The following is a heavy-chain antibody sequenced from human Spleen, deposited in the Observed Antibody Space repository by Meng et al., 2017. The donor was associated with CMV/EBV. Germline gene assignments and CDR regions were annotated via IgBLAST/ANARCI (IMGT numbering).Heavy chain of an antibody. V-gene: IGHV4-31*03. CDR3: ARDRYGGTQSNGFDL. CDR1: GGSISSGGYC. CDR2: IYYSGTT. Sequence: LRLSCTVSGGSISSGGYCWSWIRQHPGKGLEWIGHIYYSGTTYYNPSLKSRLTISLDTSKNQFSLKLSSVTAADTAVYYCARDRYGGTQSNGFDLWGQGTLVTVSS. D-gene: IGHD1-26*01. J-gene: IGHJ4*02.